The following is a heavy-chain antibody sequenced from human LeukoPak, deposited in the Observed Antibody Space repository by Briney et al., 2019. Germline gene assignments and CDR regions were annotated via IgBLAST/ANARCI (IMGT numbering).Heavy chain of an antibody. CDR1: GFTFGSYA. Sequence: EGSLRLSCAASGFTFGSYAMTWVRQAPGKGLEWVSAISGSGGTTHYADSVKGRFTISRDNSKNTLSLQMNSLRAEDTAVYYCAKDGYYESSGYSYFDYWGQGTLVTAS. V-gene: IGHV3-23*01. CDR2: ISGSGGTT. CDR3: AKDGYYESSGYSYFDY. D-gene: IGHD3-22*01. J-gene: IGHJ4*02.